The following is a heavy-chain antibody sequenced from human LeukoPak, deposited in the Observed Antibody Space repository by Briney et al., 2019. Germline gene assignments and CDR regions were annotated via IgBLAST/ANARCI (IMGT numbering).Heavy chain of an antibody. D-gene: IGHD3-10*02. V-gene: IGHV3-48*04. J-gene: IGHJ6*04. Sequence: GGTLRLSCAASGFTFSSYGMSWVRQAPGKGLEWVSYISSSGSTIYYADSVKGRFTISGDNAKNSLYLQMNSLRAEDTAVYYCAELGITMIGGVWGKGTTVTISS. CDR3: AELGITMIGGV. CDR1: GFTFSSYG. CDR2: ISSSGSTI.